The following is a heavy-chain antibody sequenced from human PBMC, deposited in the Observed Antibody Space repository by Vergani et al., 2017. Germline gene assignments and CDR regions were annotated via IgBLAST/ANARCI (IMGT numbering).Heavy chain of an antibody. Sequence: EVQLVESGGGLVQPGRSLRLSCAASGFTFSSYSMNWVRQAPGKGLEWVSYISSSSSTIYYADSVKGRFTISRDNAKNSLYLQMNSLRAEDTAVYYCARGYGSSGYRYYYYYGMDVWGQGTTVTVSS. J-gene: IGHJ6*02. CDR2: ISSSSSTI. D-gene: IGHD3-22*01. V-gene: IGHV3-48*01. CDR3: ARGYGSSGYRYYYYYGMDV. CDR1: GFTFSSYS.